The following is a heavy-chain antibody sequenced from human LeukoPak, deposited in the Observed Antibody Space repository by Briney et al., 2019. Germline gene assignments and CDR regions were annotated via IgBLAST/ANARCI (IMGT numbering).Heavy chain of an antibody. CDR2: IYYSGST. CDR1: GGSFSGYY. CDR3: ARGQLWLDY. V-gene: IGHV4-59*01. D-gene: IGHD5-18*01. Sequence: PSETLSLTCAVYGGSFSGYYWSWIRQPPGKGLEWIGYIYYSGSTNYNPSLKSRVTISVDTSKNQFSLKLSSVTAADTAMYYCARGQLWLDYWGQGTLVTVSS. J-gene: IGHJ4*02.